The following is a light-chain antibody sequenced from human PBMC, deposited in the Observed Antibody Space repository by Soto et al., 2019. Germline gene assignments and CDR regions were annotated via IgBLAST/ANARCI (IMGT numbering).Light chain of an antibody. J-gene: IGKJ1*01. Sequence: EIVLTQSPGTLSLSPGDRATLSCRASQPVGSAYLAWYRQTLGQAPRALIYATSSRATGISDRFSGSGSGTEFTLTISSLQPEDFATYYCQQSYSTPWTFGQGTKVDIK. CDR3: QQSYSTPWT. CDR1: QPVGSAY. V-gene: IGKV3-20*01. CDR2: ATS.